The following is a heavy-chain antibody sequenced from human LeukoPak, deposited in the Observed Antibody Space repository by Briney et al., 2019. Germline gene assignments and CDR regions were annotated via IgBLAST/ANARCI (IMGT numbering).Heavy chain of an antibody. D-gene: IGHD6-13*01. Sequence: GGSLRLSCAASGFTFSTYWMHWVRQAPGKGLEWVAAMSYDGSNKYYADSVKGRFTISRDNSKNTLYLQMNSLRAEDTALYYCAKDFRIAAAGTATDYFDYWGQGTLVTVSS. CDR2: MSYDGSNK. CDR3: AKDFRIAAAGTATDYFDY. J-gene: IGHJ4*02. CDR1: GFTFSTYW. V-gene: IGHV3-30*18.